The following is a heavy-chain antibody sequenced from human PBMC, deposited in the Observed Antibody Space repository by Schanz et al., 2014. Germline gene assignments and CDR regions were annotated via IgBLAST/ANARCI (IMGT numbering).Heavy chain of an antibody. CDR1: GFTFSSYA. D-gene: IGHD3-10*01. V-gene: IGHV3-23*01. CDR2: ISGSGGST. Sequence: EVQLLESGGGLVQPGGSLRLSCAASGFTFSSYAMSWVRQAPGKGLEWVSAISGSGGSTYHADSVKGRFTISRDNSKNTLYLQMNSLRAEDTAVYYCAKGRFGELSAFDIWGQGTMVTVSS. J-gene: IGHJ3*02. CDR3: AKGRFGELSAFDI.